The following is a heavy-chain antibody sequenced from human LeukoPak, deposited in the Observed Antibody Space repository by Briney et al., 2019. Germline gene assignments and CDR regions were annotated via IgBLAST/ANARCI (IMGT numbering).Heavy chain of an antibody. CDR1: GGTFTSYA. J-gene: IGHJ5*02. Sequence: GASVKISCKTSGGTFTSYAITWVRQAPGQGLEWMRKIIPISGTTSYAQKFQGRGTFTADESTSTAYMELSSLRSEDTALYYCARKLRLGGNWFDPWGQGTLVTVSS. CDR3: ARKLRLGGNWFDP. D-gene: IGHD1-26*01. CDR2: IIPISGTT. V-gene: IGHV1-69*13.